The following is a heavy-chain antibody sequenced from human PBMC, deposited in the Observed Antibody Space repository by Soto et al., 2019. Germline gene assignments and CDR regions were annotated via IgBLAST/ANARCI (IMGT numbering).Heavy chain of an antibody. Sequence: QVKLVQSGTEVKKPGASIKVSCKASGYSFATSGMTWVRQAPGQRLEWMGWISVYNGNTNYDQKLQDRVTMTTDTSTNTAFLEVRNLRSDDTAVYYCARAGQYYDASGYADWGQGTLVTVS. CDR1: GYSFATSG. V-gene: IGHV1-18*01. CDR2: ISVYNGNT. CDR3: ARAGQYYDASGYAD. J-gene: IGHJ4*02. D-gene: IGHD3-22*01.